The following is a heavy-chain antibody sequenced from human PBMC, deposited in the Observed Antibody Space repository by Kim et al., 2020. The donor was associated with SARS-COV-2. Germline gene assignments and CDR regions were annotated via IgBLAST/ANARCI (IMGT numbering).Heavy chain of an antibody. CDR1: GFTFSSYA. CDR3: ARGKYYYDSSGYYILDY. CDR2: ISYDGSNK. Sequence: GGSLRLSCAASGFTFSSYAMHWVRQAPGKGLEWVAVISYDGSNKYYADSVKGRFTISRDNSKNTLYLQMNSLRAEDTAVYYCARGKYYYDSSGYYILDYWGQGTLVTVSS. V-gene: IGHV3-30*04. J-gene: IGHJ4*02. D-gene: IGHD3-22*01.